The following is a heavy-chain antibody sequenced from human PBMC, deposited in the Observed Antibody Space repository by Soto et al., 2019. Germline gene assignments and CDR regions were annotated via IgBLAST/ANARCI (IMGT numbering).Heavy chain of an antibody. CDR2: ISSSSSTI. Sequence: HPGGSLRLSCAASGFTFSSYSMNWVRQAPGKGLEWVSYISSSSSTIYYADSVKGRFTISRDNAKNSLYLQMSSLRDEDTAVYYCARIWAYDSSGYSFDYWGQGTLVTVSS. CDR1: GFTFSSYS. D-gene: IGHD3-22*01. J-gene: IGHJ4*02. V-gene: IGHV3-48*02. CDR3: ARIWAYDSSGYSFDY.